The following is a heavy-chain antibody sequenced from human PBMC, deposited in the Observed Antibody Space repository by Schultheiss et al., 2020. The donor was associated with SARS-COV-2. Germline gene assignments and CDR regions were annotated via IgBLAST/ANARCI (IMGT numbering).Heavy chain of an antibody. D-gene: IGHD4-17*01. CDR2: IYYSGST. CDR1: GGSISSGSYY. CDR3: AGALTTVPTG. J-gene: IGHJ4*02. Sequence: SQTLSLTCTVSGGSISSGSYYWSWIRQPAGKGLEWIGYIYYSGSTNYNPSLKSRVTISVDTSKNQFSLKLSSVTAADTAVYYCAGALTTVPTGWGQGTLVTVSS. V-gene: IGHV4-61*10.